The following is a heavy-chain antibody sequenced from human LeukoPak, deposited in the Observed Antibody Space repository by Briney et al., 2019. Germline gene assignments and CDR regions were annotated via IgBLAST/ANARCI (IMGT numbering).Heavy chain of an antibody. CDR2: IGGSGGST. Sequence: PGGSLRLSCVVSGFTLSSYAMSWVRQAPGKGLEWVSAIGGSGGSTYYADSVKGRFTISRDNSKNTLYLQMNSLRAEDTAVYYCAKGSGSYYQNYFDYWGQGTLVTVSS. J-gene: IGHJ4*02. D-gene: IGHD3-16*01. CDR1: GFTLSSYA. CDR3: AKGSGSYYQNYFDY. V-gene: IGHV3-23*01.